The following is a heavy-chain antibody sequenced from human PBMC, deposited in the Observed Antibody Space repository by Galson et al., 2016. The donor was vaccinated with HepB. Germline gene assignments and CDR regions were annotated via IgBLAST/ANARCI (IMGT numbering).Heavy chain of an antibody. CDR1: GGSFSGYY. CDR3: ASTSAWVDNWFDP. J-gene: IGHJ5*02. CDR2: INHSGGT. Sequence: ETLSLTCAVYGGSFSGYYWSWIRQPPGKGLEWIGEINHSGGTNYNPSVKSRVTISVDPSNNQFSLKLGSVTAADTAVYYCASTSAWVDNWFDPWGQGTLVTVSS. D-gene: IGHD6-19*01. V-gene: IGHV4-34*01.